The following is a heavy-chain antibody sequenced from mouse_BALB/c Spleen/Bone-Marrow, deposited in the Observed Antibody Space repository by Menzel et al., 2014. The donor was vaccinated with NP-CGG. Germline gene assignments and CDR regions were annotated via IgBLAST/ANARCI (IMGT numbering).Heavy chain of an antibody. D-gene: IGHD1-1*01. CDR3: TRGYYVSSYDY. CDR2: IYPSDSYT. V-gene: IGHV1-69*02. Sequence: VQLQQSGAELVRPGASVKLSCKASGYTFTSYWINWVKQRPGQGLEWVGNIYPSDSYTNYNQKFKDKATLTVDKSSSTAYMQLSSPTSEDSAVYYCTRGYYVSSYDYWGQGTTLTVSS. J-gene: IGHJ2*01. CDR1: GYTFTSYW.